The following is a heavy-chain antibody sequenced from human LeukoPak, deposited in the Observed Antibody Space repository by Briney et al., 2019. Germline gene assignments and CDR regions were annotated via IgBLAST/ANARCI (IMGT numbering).Heavy chain of an antibody. CDR1: GFTFSSYS. CDR3: ARGDYDFWSGYRNLDY. CDR2: ISSSSSYI. J-gene: IGHJ4*02. Sequence: GGSLRLSCAASGFTFSSYSMNWVRQAPGKGLEWVSSISSSSSYIYYADSVKSRFTISRDNAKNSLYLQMNSLRAEDTAVYYCARGDYDFWSGYRNLDYWGQGTLVTVSS. D-gene: IGHD3-3*01. V-gene: IGHV3-21*01.